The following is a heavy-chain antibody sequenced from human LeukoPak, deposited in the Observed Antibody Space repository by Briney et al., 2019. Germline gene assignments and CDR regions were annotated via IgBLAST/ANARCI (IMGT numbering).Heavy chain of an antibody. D-gene: IGHD7-27*01. J-gene: IGHJ4*02. CDR2: IYTSGST. CDR1: GGSISSGSYY. V-gene: IGHV4-61*02. Sequence: SSETLSLTCTVSGGSISSGSYYWSWIRQPAGKGLEWIGRIYTSGSTNYNPSLKSRVAISVDTSKNQFSLKVNSVTATDTAVYYCARENDNWGSRVDYWGQGTLVTVSS. CDR3: ARENDNWGSRVDY.